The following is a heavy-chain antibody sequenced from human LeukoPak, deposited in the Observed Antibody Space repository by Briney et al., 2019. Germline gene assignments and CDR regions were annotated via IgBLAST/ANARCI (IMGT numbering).Heavy chain of an antibody. V-gene: IGHV3-23*01. CDR1: GFTFSSYA. J-gene: IGHJ6*03. D-gene: IGHD5-18*01. CDR2: FRFNGEST. CDR3: AKGGYSNGRYYYYYMDV. Sequence: TGGSLRLSCAASGFTFSSYAMTWVRQAPGKGLEWVSSFRFNGESTYYADYAKGRFTNSRDNSKNTLYLQMNSLRAEDTAVYYCAKGGYSNGRYYYYYMDVWGEGTTVTVSS.